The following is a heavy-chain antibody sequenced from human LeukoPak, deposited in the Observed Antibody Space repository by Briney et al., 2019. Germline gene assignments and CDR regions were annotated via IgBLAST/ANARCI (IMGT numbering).Heavy chain of an antibody. CDR3: ARERDAFDI. V-gene: IGHV4-59*01. J-gene: IGHJ3*02. CDR2: IYYSGST. CDR1: GGSISSYY. Sequence: SETLSLTCTVSGGSISSYYWSWIRQPPGKGLEWIGYIYYSGSTKYNPSLKSRVTISVDTSKNQFSLKLTSVTAADTAVYHCARERDAFDIWGQGTMVTVSS.